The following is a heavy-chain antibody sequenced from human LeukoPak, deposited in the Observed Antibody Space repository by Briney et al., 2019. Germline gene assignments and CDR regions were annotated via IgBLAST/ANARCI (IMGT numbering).Heavy chain of an antibody. CDR2: IYFSGST. CDR3: ARNYYANRGFDY. Sequence: PSETLSLTCTVSGGFVRSNDYYWNWIRQPPGKGLEWIGYIYFSGSTNYNPSLKSRVTISVDTSKSQFSLKLSSVTAADTAVYYCARNYYANRGFDYWGQGTLVTVSS. J-gene: IGHJ4*02. CDR1: GGFVRSNDYY. V-gene: IGHV4-61*08. D-gene: IGHD3-10*01.